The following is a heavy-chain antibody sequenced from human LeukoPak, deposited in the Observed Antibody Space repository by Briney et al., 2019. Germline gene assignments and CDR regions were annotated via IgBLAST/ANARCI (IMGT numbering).Heavy chain of an antibody. J-gene: IGHJ6*04. CDR2: ISSSSSTI. Sequence: GGSLRLSCAASGFTFSSYSMKWVRQAPGKGLEWVSYISSSSSTIYYADSVKGRFTISRDNAKNSLYLQMNSLRAEDTAVYYCASLGSGSALDVWGKGTTVTISS. D-gene: IGHD3-10*01. CDR1: GFTFSSYS. V-gene: IGHV3-48*01. CDR3: ASLGSGSALDV.